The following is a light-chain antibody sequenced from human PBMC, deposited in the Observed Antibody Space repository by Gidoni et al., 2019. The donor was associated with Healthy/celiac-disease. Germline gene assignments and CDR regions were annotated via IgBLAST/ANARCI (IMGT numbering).Light chain of an antibody. CDR2: AAS. Sequence: DIQMTQSPSSLSASVGDRVTITCRASQSISSYLNWYQQKPGKAPKLLIYAASSLQSGVPSRFHGSGSGTDFTLTISSLQPEDFATYYCQQSYSTPPQTFGGGTKVEIK. V-gene: IGKV1-39*01. CDR1: QSISSY. J-gene: IGKJ4*01. CDR3: QQSYSTPPQT.